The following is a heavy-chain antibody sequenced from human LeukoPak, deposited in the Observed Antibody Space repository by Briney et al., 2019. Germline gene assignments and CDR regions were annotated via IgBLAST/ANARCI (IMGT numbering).Heavy chain of an antibody. D-gene: IGHD6-6*01. Sequence: ASVKVSCTASGGTFSSYAISWVRQAPGQGLEWMGGIIPIFGTANYAQKFQGRVTITADESTSTAYMELSSLRSEDTAVYYCARGRYSSSINSMDVWGQGTTVTVSS. V-gene: IGHV1-69*01. CDR3: ARGRYSSSINSMDV. J-gene: IGHJ6*02. CDR2: IIPIFGTA. CDR1: GGTFSSYA.